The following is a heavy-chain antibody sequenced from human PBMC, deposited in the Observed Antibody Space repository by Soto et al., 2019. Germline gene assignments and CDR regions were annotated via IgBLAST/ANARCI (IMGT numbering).Heavy chain of an antibody. CDR3: ARGYDFLSPIGY. CDR1: GGSISSYY. D-gene: IGHD5-12*01. J-gene: IGHJ4*02. CDR2: IYYSGST. Sequence: SETLSLTCTVSGGSISSYYWSWIRQPPGKGLEWIGYIYYSGSTNYNPSLKSRVTISVDTSKNQFSLKLSSVTAADTAVYYCARGYDFLSPIGYWGQGTLVTVSS. V-gene: IGHV4-59*08.